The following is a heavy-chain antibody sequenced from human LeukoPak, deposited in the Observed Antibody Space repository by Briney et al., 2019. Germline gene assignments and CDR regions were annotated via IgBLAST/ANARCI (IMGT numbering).Heavy chain of an antibody. D-gene: IGHD6-13*01. CDR3: ARVGYSSSWYDPGWFDP. J-gene: IGHJ5*02. V-gene: IGHV1-69*13. CDR1: GGTFSSYA. CDR2: IIPIFGTA. Sequence: ASVKVSCKAPGGTFSSYAISWVRQAPGQGLEWMGGIIPIFGTANYAQKFQGRVTITADESTSTAYMELSSLRSEDTAVYYCARVGYSSSWYDPGWFDPWGQGTLVTVSS.